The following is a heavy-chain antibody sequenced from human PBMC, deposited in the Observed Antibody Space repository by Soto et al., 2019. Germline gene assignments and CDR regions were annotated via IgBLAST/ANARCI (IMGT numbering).Heavy chain of an antibody. V-gene: IGHV3-23*01. CDR1: GFTFSSYA. J-gene: IGHJ3*02. CDR2: ISGSGGST. CDR3: AKVMPTVVTRVRGAFDI. Sequence: PGGSLRLSCAASGFTFSSYAMSWVRQAPGKGLEWVSAISGSGGSTYYADSVKGRFTISRDNSKNTLYLQMNSLRAEDTAVYYCAKVMPTVVTRVRGAFDIWGQGTMVTVSS. D-gene: IGHD4-17*01.